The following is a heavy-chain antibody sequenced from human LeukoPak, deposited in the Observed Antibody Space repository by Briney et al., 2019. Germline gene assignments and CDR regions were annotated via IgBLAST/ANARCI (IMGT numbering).Heavy chain of an antibody. CDR2: ISSSSSYI. V-gene: IGHV3-21*01. Sequence: GGSLRLSCAASGFTFSSYSMNWVRQAPGKGLEWVSSISSSSSYIYYADSVKGRFTISRDNAKNSLYLQMNSLRAEDTAVYYCLIAAAGTGYFQHWGQGTLVTVSS. CDR3: LIAAAGTGYFQH. CDR1: GFTFSSYS. D-gene: IGHD6-13*01. J-gene: IGHJ1*01.